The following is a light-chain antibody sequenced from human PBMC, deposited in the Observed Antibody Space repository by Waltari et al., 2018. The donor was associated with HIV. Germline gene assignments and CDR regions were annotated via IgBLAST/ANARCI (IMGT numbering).Light chain of an antibody. J-gene: IGLJ2*01. Sequence: QSVLTQPPSASATPGPRVTISCSGSSSNIGTNYVFWYQQLPGTAPQLLIFRANERPSGVPDRFSGSRSGTSASLVISGLRSEDEAEYYCAAWDGSLGVLGGGTKLTVL. CDR1: SSNIGTNY. V-gene: IGLV1-47*01. CDR2: RAN. CDR3: AAWDGSLGV.